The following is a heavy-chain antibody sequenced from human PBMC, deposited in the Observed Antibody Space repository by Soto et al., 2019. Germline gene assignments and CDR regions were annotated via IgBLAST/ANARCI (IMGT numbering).Heavy chain of an antibody. CDR2: IYYSGST. D-gene: IGHD3-22*01. J-gene: IGHJ4*02. Sequence: PSETLSLTCSVSGGSISSYYWSWIRQPPGKGLEWIGYIYYSGSTNYNPSLKSRVTISVDTSKNQFSLKLSSVTAADTAVYYCARQRGGYYDSSSNLYYFDYWGQGTLVTVSS. V-gene: IGHV4-59*08. CDR1: GGSISSYY. CDR3: ARQRGGYYDSSSNLYYFDY.